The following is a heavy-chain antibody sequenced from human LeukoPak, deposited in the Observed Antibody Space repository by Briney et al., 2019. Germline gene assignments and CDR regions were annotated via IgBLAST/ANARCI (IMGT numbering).Heavy chain of an antibody. CDR1: GYTFTSYG. CDR3: ARALLGIERYNWNYDY. CDR2: ISAYNGNT. V-gene: IGHV1-18*01. D-gene: IGHD1-20*01. Sequence: ASVKVSCKASGYTFTSYGISWVRQAPGQGLEWMGWISAYNGNTNYAQKLQGRVTMTTDTSTSTAYMELRSLRSDDTAVYYCARALLGIERYNWNYDYWGQGTLVTVSS. J-gene: IGHJ4*02.